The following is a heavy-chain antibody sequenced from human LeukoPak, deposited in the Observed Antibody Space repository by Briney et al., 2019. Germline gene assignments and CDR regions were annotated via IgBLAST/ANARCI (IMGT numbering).Heavy chain of an antibody. Sequence: SETLSLTCTVSGGSISSYYWSWIRQPPGKGLEWIGYIYYSGSTNYNPSLKSRVTISVDTSKNQFSLKLSSVTAADTAVYYCARTSPHNDILTGLDVWGNGTTVIVSS. J-gene: IGHJ6*04. D-gene: IGHD3-9*01. CDR1: GGSISSYY. CDR2: IYYSGST. V-gene: IGHV4-59*01. CDR3: ARTSPHNDILTGLDV.